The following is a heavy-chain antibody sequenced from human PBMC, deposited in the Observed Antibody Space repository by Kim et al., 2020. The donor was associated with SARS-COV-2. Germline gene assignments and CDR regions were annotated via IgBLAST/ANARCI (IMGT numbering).Heavy chain of an antibody. CDR2: ISYDGSNK. V-gene: IGHV3-30*18. D-gene: IGHD3-22*01. J-gene: IGHJ4*02. CDR3: AKDGSVLGYDGRPSRFDY. Sequence: GGSLRLSCAASGFTFSSYGMHWVRQAPGKGLEWVAVISYDGSNKYYADSVKGRFTISRDNSKNTLYLQMNSLRAEDTAVYYCAKDGSVLGYDGRPSRFDYWGQGTLVTVSS. CDR1: GFTFSSYG.